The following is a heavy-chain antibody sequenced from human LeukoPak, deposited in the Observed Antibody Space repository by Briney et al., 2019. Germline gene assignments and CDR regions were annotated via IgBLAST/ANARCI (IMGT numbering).Heavy chain of an antibody. CDR2: INQDGSKK. CDR3: ATDLDYTFDY. J-gene: IGHJ4*02. D-gene: IGHD4-4*01. V-gene: IGHV3-7*01. Sequence: GSLRLSCVASRFTFSNYWMSWVRQAPGKGLEWVANINQDGSKKVYADSMKGRFTISRDNAKESLYLQLNSLRADDTAVYYCATDLDYTFDYWGRGTLVTVSS. CDR1: RFTFSNYW.